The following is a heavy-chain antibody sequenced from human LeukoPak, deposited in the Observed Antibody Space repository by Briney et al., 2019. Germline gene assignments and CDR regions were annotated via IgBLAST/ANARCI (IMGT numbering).Heavy chain of an antibody. J-gene: IGHJ2*01. CDR1: GGSISSSSYY. CDR2: IYYSGST. CDR3: ARDIGGQLSGTGPTVDFDL. V-gene: IGHV4-39*07. D-gene: IGHD2/OR15-2a*01. Sequence: SETLSLTCTVSGGSISSSSYYWGWIRQPPGTGREWIGSIYYSGSTYYNPSLKSRVTISVDKSKNQFSLKLSSVTAADTAVYYCARDIGGQLSGTGPTVDFDLWGRGTLVTVSS.